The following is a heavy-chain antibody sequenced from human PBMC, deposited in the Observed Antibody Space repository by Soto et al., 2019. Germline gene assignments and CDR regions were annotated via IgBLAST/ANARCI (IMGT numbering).Heavy chain of an antibody. Sequence: TSETLSLTCTVSCGSISSYYWSWIRQPPGKGLEWIGYIYYSGSTNYNPSLKSRVTISVDTSKNQFSLKLSSVTAADTAVYYCARGTWTYGMDVWGQGTTVTVSS. V-gene: IGHV4-59*01. CDR1: CGSISSYY. CDR2: IYYSGST. CDR3: ARGTWTYGMDV. D-gene: IGHD3-16*01. J-gene: IGHJ6*02.